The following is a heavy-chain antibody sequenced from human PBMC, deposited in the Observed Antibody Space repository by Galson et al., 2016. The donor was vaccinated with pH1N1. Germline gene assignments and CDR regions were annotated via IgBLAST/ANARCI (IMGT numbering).Heavy chain of an antibody. J-gene: IGHJ3*02. CDR3: ARQYDFGDYRGDAFDS. V-gene: IGHV5-51*03. Sequence: QSGAEVKKPGESLKISCKASGYSFTRYWIAWVRQVPGKGLEWVGVVNPGGSTTRYSPPFQGQVTISSDKSINTAYLQWISLKASDTATYYCARQYDFGDYRGDAFDSWGQGTMVIVSS. CDR1: GYSFTRYW. D-gene: IGHD4-17*01. CDR2: VNPGGSTT.